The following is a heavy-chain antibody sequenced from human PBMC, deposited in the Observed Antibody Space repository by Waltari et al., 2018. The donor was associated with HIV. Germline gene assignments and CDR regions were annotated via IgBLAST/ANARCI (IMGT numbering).Heavy chain of an antibody. Sequence: EVQLVESGGGLVQPGGSLRLTCAASGFVFSSYWMNWVRQGPGKGREWVACIKQGGSGKNYVDSVKVRFTISRDNAKNSLYLQMNNLRAEDTAVYYCVGTVTTLYRWFDPWGQGTLVTVSS. CDR2: IKQGGSGK. J-gene: IGHJ5*02. CDR3: VGTVTTLYRWFDP. D-gene: IGHD4-17*01. CDR1: GFVFSSYW. V-gene: IGHV3-7*01.